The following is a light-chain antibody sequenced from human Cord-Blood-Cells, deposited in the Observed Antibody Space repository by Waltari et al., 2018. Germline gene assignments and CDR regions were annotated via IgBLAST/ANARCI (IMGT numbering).Light chain of an antibody. Sequence: EIVMTQSPAPLPVSPRERATLSCRASQSVSSNLAWYQQKPGQAPRLPSYGASTRATGIPARFSGSGSGTEFTLTISSLQSEDFAVYYCQQYNNWPPFTFGPGTKVDIK. CDR1: QSVSSN. J-gene: IGKJ3*01. CDR3: QQYNNWPPFT. V-gene: IGKV3-15*01. CDR2: GAS.